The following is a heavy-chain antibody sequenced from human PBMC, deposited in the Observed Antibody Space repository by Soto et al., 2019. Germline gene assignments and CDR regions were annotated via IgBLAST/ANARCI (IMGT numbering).Heavy chain of an antibody. J-gene: IGHJ5*02. Sequence: QVQLQESGPGLVKPSETLSLTCTVSGGSISSYYWSWIRQPPGKGLEWIGYIYYSGSTNYNPSLKSRVTISVDTAKNQFSLNLSSVTAADPAVYHCARVKYGSGSYPDWFDPWGQGTLVTVSS. V-gene: IGHV4-59*01. CDR2: IYYSGST. CDR1: GGSISSYY. CDR3: ARVKYGSGSYPDWFDP. D-gene: IGHD3-10*01.